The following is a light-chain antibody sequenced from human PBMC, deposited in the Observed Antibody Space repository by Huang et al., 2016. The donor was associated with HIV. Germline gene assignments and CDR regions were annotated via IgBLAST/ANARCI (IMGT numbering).Light chain of an antibody. CDR2: GAS. V-gene: IGKV3-20*01. J-gene: IGKJ2*02. CDR3: QQYGYSPWT. CDR1: QSISSAY. Sequence: EIVLTQSPGTLSLSPGERATLSCRASQSISSAYLAWYQQKPGQAPRLLIYGASSRATGIPDRFSGSGSGTDVTLTISRLEPEDFVVYYCQQYGYSPWTFGQGTKLEIK.